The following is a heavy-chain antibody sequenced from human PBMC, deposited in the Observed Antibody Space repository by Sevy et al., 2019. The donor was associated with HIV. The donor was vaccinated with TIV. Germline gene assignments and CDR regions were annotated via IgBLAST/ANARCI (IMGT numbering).Heavy chain of an antibody. J-gene: IGHJ4*02. CDR1: GFTFSNYA. CDR3: GRGGYYYDNAAYYALDS. D-gene: IGHD3-22*01. Sequence: GGSLRLSCAATGFTFSNYAMHWVRQAPGKGMEWVAIIWSDGAYQYHGDSVKGRFTISRDNSKNTLYLQMNKVRVEDSAVYYCGRGGYYYDNAAYYALDSWGQGTLVTVSS. CDR2: IWSDGAYQ. V-gene: IGHV3-33*01.